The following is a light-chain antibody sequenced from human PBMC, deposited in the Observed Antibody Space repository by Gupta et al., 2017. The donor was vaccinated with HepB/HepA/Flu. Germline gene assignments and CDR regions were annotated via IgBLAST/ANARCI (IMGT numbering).Light chain of an antibody. V-gene: IGLV2-14*03. J-gene: IGLJ2*01. CDR1: GSDFGDFDH. CDR2: DVT. CDR3: SSVTDTPNIVV. Sequence: SALTQPASVSGSPGQSITISCTGTGSDFGDFDHVAWYRQHPGRAPKLFISDVTNRPSGVSGRFSGSKYGNTAALTISSLQAEDEDDYYCSSVTDTPNIVVFGGGTKVTVL.